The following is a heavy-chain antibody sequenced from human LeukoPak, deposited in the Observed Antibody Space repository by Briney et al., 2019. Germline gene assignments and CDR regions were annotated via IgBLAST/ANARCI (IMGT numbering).Heavy chain of an antibody. V-gene: IGHV4-34*01. Sequence: SETLSLTCAVYGGSFSGYYWSWIRQPPGKGLEWIGEINHSGSTNYNPSLKSRVTISVDTSKNQFSLKLSSVAAADTAVYYCARWVVPAAIDYWGQGTLVTVSS. J-gene: IGHJ4*02. CDR1: GGSFSGYY. CDR3: ARWVVPAAIDY. CDR2: INHSGST. D-gene: IGHD2-2*02.